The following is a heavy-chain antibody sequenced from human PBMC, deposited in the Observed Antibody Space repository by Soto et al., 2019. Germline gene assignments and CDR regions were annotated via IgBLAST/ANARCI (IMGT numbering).Heavy chain of an antibody. CDR3: ARDTRSSGWYGGFDY. J-gene: IGHJ4*02. CDR2: ISYDGSNK. CDR1: GFTFSSYG. Sequence: GGSLRLSCAASGFTFSSYGMHWVRQAPGKGLEWVAVISYDGSNKYYADSVKGRFTISRDNSKNTLYLQMNSLRAEDTAVYYCARDTRSSGWYGGFDYWGQGTLVTVSS. V-gene: IGHV3-30*03. D-gene: IGHD6-19*01.